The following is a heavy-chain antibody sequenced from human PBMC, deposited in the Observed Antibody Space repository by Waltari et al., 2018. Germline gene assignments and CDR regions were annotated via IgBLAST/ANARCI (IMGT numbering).Heavy chain of an antibody. V-gene: IGHV3-21*01. Sequence: EVQLVESGGGLVKPGGSLRLSCAASGFTFSSYSMNWVRQAPGKGLEWVSSISSSSSYIYYADSVKGRFTISRDNAKNSLYLQMNSLRAEDTAVYYCARDRVWDSSGYYYAAYWGQEPWSPSPQ. CDR1: GFTFSSYS. CDR2: ISSSSSYI. D-gene: IGHD3-22*01. J-gene: IGHJ4*01. CDR3: ARDRVWDSSGYYYAAY.